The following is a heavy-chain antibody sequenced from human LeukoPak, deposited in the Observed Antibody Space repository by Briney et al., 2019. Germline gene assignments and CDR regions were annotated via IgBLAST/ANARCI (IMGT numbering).Heavy chain of an antibody. Sequence: GGSQRLSCAASGFTFSSYWINWVRQAPGKGLEWVANINQDGSEKYYVDSVKGRFTISRDNAKNSLYLQMNSLRAEDTAVYYCARDFRNAGDYWGQGTLVTVSS. CDR3: ARDFRNAGDY. D-gene: IGHD1-14*01. CDR2: INQDGSEK. V-gene: IGHV3-7*01. J-gene: IGHJ4*02. CDR1: GFTFSSYW.